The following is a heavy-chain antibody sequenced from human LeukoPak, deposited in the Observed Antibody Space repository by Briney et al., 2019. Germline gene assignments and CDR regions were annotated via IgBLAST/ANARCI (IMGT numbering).Heavy chain of an antibody. CDR2: ISYSGST. D-gene: IGHD3-10*01. Sequence: SETLSLTCTVSGGSISSYYWSWIRQPPGKGLEWIGYISYSGSTKYNPSLNSRVTMSVDTSKNQFSLNLSSVTAADTAVYYCARDPKGEAWFDPWGQGTLVTVSS. V-gene: IGHV4-59*01. CDR1: GGSISSYY. J-gene: IGHJ5*02. CDR3: ARDPKGEAWFDP.